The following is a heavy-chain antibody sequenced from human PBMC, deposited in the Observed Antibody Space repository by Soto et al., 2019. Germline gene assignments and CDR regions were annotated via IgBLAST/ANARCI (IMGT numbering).Heavy chain of an antibody. V-gene: IGHV2-70*11. D-gene: IGHD6-19*01. CDR2: IDWDDDK. CDR3: ARITYSSGWPYYFDY. Sequence: GSGPTLVNPTQTLTLTCTFSGFSLSTSGMCVSWIRQPPGKALEWLARIDWDDDKYYSTSLKTRLTISKDTSKNQVVLTMTNMEPVDTATYYCARITYSSGWPYYFDYWGQGTLVTVSS. CDR1: GFSLSTSGMC. J-gene: IGHJ4*02.